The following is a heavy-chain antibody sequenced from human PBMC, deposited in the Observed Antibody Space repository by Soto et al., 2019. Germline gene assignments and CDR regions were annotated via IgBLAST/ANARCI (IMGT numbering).Heavy chain of an antibody. D-gene: IGHD1-1*01. CDR2: IYATGTT. V-gene: IGHV4-4*07. Sequence: SETLSLTCTVSGASISGYYWSWIRKSAGKGLEWIGRIYATGTTDYNPSLKSRVMMSVDTSKKQFSLRLRSVTAADTAVYYCVRDGTKTLRDWFDPWGQGILVTVSS. CDR3: VRDGTKTLRDWFDP. J-gene: IGHJ5*02. CDR1: GASISGYY.